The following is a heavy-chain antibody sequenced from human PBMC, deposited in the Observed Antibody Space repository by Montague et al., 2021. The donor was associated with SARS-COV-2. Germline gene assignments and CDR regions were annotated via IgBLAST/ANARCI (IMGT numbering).Heavy chain of an antibody. CDR3: ACDRITRGWLDP. J-gene: IGHJ5*02. CDR2: VKHPGGT. V-gene: IGHV4-34*01. D-gene: IGHD7-27*01. CDR1: GGSFTGYS. Sequence: SETLSLTCAVDGGSFTGYSWNWIRQPPGKGLEWIGEVKHPGGTNYNPSLKSRVTISIDMSKYQFSLNLESVTAADTAVYYCACDRITRGWLDPWGQGTLVAVSS.